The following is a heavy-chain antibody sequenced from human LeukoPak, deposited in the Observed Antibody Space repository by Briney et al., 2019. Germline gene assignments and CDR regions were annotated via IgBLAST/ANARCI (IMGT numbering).Heavy chain of an antibody. CDR1: GGSISSSSYY. D-gene: IGHD3-22*01. CDR2: IYYSGST. Sequence: SETLSLTCTVSGGSISSSSYYWGWFRQPPGKGLEWIGSIYYSGSTYYNPSLKSRVTISVDTSKNQFSLKLSSVTAADTAVYYCARHNGVIRQRGYNWFDPWGQGTLVTVSS. V-gene: IGHV4-39*01. J-gene: IGHJ5*02. CDR3: ARHNGVIRQRGYNWFDP.